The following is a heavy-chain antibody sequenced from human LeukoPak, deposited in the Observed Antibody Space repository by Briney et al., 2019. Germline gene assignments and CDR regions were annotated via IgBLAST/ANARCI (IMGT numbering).Heavy chain of an antibody. CDR2: VYDIGST. J-gene: IGHJ6*03. Sequence: SETLSLTCTVSGGSIGSHYWTWIRQTPGKGLEWIGYVYDIGSTKYNPSLKSRVTISVDTSKNQFSLKLSSVTAADTAVYYCASLDKTYYYGSGSEGDYYYYMDVWGKGTTVTVSS. CDR3: ASLDKTYYYGSGSEGDYYYYMDV. D-gene: IGHD3-10*01. CDR1: GGSIGSHY. V-gene: IGHV4-59*11.